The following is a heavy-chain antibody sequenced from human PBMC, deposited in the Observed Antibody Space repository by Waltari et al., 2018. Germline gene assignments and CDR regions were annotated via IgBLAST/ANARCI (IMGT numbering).Heavy chain of an antibody. V-gene: IGHV1-2*02. CDR2: VNPNSGGT. CDR1: GYTFTDYY. D-gene: IGHD4-17*01. J-gene: IGHJ4*02. Sequence: GQSGAEVKKPGASVKVSCNASGYTFTDYYMHWVRQAPGQGLEWMGWVNPNSGGTNYAQRFQGRVTMTRDSSISTAYMELSRLRSDDTAVYYCARSPSTGYFDFWGQGTLVTLSS. CDR3: ARSPSTGYFDF.